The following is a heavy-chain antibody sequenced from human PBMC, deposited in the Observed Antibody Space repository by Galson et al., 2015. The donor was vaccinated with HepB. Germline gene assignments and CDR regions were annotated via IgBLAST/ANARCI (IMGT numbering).Heavy chain of an antibody. CDR3: AKDGYSSGWYYFDY. V-gene: IGHV3-30*18. Sequence: SLRLSCAASGFTFSSYGMHWVRQAPGKGLEWVAVISYDGSNKYYADSVKGRFTISRDNSKNTLYLQMNSLRAEDTAVYYCAKDGYSSGWYYFDYWGQGTLVTVSS. J-gene: IGHJ4*02. CDR2: ISYDGSNK. CDR1: GFTFSSYG. D-gene: IGHD6-19*01.